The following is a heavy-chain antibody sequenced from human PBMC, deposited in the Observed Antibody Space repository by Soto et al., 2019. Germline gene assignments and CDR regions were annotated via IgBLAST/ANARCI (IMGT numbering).Heavy chain of an antibody. Sequence: QVQLVQSGAEVKKPGASVTVSCKASGYTFTNYGFTWVRQAPGQGLEWMGWISGYNGNTKYAEKFQNRVTMTTDTTTNTAQMELRSLRSDDTAVYYCAREGQAPYYYYGMDVGGQGTAVTVSS. V-gene: IGHV1-18*01. CDR2: ISGYNGNT. CDR3: AREGQAPYYYYGMDV. J-gene: IGHJ6*02. CDR1: GYTFTNYG.